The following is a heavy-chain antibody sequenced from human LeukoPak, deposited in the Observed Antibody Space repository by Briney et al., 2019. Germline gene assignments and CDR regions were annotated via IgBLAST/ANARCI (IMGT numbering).Heavy chain of an antibody. J-gene: IGHJ5*02. CDR3: ARSAYYGSGSYLSSWFDP. D-gene: IGHD3-10*01. CDR1: GGSISSHY. V-gene: IGHV4-59*11. Sequence: SETLSLTCTVSGGSISSHYWSWIRQPPGKGLEWIGYIYYSGSTNYNPSLKSRVTISVDTSKNQFSLKLTSLTAADTAVYYCARSAYYGSGSYLSSWFDPWGQGTLVTVSS. CDR2: IYYSGST.